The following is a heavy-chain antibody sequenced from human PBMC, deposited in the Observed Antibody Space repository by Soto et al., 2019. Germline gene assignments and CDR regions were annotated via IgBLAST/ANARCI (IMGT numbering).Heavy chain of an antibody. D-gene: IGHD2-2*01. Sequence: GGSLRLSCAASGFTFSGYDMSWVRQAPGKGLEWVSTISGSGGSTYYADSVKGRFTISRDNSKNTLDLQMNSLRAEDAAVYYCAKAFCSSTTCYSSIFYPWGQGTLVTVSS. CDR2: ISGSGGST. V-gene: IGHV3-23*01. CDR3: AKAFCSSTTCYSSIFYP. CDR1: GFTFSGYD. J-gene: IGHJ5*02.